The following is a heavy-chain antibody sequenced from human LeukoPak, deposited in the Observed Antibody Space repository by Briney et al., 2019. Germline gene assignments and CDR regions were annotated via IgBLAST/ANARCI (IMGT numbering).Heavy chain of an antibody. CDR3: AKQYTYGTTDY. Sequence: PSETLSLTCTVSGGSISSSNYYWGWIRQPPGEGVEWIGNIYYGGSTHYNPSLKSRLTISVDTSKNQFSLNLSSVTAADTAVYYCAKQYTYGTTDYWGQGTLVTVSS. J-gene: IGHJ4*02. D-gene: IGHD5-18*01. V-gene: IGHV4-39*01. CDR1: GGSISSSNYY. CDR2: IYYGGST.